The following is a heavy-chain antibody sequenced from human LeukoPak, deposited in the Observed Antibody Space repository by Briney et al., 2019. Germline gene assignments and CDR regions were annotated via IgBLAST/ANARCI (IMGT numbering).Heavy chain of an antibody. D-gene: IGHD7-27*01. CDR3: ARDGPGDVGFDY. J-gene: IGHJ4*02. Sequence: SETLSLTCTVSRGSIGNYYWGWIRQPPGKGLEWIGFFSYSGSTNYNPSLKSRVTISVDTSKNQFSLKLTSVTAADTAVYYCARDGPGDVGFDYWGQGTLVTVSS. CDR1: RGSIGNYY. CDR2: FSYSGST. V-gene: IGHV4-59*01.